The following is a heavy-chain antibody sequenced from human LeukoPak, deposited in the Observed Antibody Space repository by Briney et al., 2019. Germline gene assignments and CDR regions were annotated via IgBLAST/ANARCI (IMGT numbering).Heavy chain of an antibody. J-gene: IGHJ4*02. D-gene: IGHD4-17*01. CDR3: ATFSTGTGY. V-gene: IGHV1-69*06. CDR1: GGTFNSYA. CDR2: IIPIFGST. Sequence: GSSVKVSCKASGGTFNSYAFSWVRQAPGQGLEWMGGIIPIFGSTIYAQKFQGRVTMTEDTSTDTAYMELSSLRSEDTAVYYCATFSTGTGYWGQGTLVTVSS.